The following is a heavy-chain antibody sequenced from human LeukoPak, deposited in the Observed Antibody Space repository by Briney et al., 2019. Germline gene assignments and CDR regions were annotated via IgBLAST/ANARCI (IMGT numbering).Heavy chain of an antibody. J-gene: IGHJ6*03. CDR1: GGSISSGSYY. D-gene: IGHD2-15*01. CDR3: ARGGSRDYSYYMDV. Sequence: SETLSLTCTVSGGSISSGSYYWSWLRQPAGKGLEWIGRIYTSGSTNYNPSLKSRVTISVDTSKNQFSLKLSSVTAADTAVYYCARGGSRDYSYYMDVWGKGTTVTISS. V-gene: IGHV4-61*02. CDR2: IYTSGST.